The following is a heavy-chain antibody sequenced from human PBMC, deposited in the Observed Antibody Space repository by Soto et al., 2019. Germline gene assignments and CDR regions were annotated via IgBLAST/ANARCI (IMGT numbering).Heavy chain of an antibody. V-gene: IGHV4-30-4*01. J-gene: IGHJ3*02. D-gene: IGHD2-8*01. CDR2: ISYNGST. Sequence: SETLSLTCTVSGGSVSSNDYYWNWIRQPPGRGWEWIGHISYNGSTSYNASLKRRVTISVDTSKNQFSLKNSSLTAAATAGYYCARGGSPVWRMALDIWGQGTMVTVSS. CDR1: GGSVSSNDYY. CDR3: ARGGSPVWRMALDI.